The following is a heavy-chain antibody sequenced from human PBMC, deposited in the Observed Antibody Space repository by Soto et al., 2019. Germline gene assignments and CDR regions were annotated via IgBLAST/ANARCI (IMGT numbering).Heavy chain of an antibody. Sequence: SETLSLTCTVSGGSISSSTYYWGWIRQPPGKGLEWIGSIYYSGSTYYNPSLKSRVTISVDTSKNQFSLKLSSVTAADTAVYYCARLGRNYDSSGYYIIGAFDIWGQGTMVTVSS. CDR3: ARLGRNYDSSGYYIIGAFDI. D-gene: IGHD3-22*01. V-gene: IGHV4-39*01. J-gene: IGHJ3*02. CDR1: GGSISSSTYY. CDR2: IYYSGST.